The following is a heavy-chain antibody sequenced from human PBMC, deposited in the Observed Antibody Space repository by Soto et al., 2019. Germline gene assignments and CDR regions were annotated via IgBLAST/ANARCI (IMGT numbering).Heavy chain of an antibody. CDR3: AKDIYHRLGVAFDI. Sequence: XGSLRLSCASSVCTFSSYAMSCVRHSPGKWLEWVSAISGSGGSTYYADSVKGRFTISRDNSKNTLYLQMNSLRAEDTAVYYCAKDIYHRLGVAFDIWGQGTMVIVS. CDR1: VCTFSSYA. D-gene: IGHD3-3*01. V-gene: IGHV3-23*01. J-gene: IGHJ3*02. CDR2: ISGSGGST.